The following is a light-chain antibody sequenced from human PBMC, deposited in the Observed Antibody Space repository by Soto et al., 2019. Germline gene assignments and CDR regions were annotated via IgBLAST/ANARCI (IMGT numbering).Light chain of an antibody. J-gene: IGKJ4*01. V-gene: IGKV1-39*01. Sequence: QMTQSPSSLSASVGEKIIITCRASRDVGSDVSWYQQKPGQAPKVLIFGASSLHTGVPSRFSGSGSGTDFTLTISSLQLEDFAIYFCQQSFLTPFTFGGGSKVEIK. CDR3: QQSFLTPFT. CDR1: RDVGSD. CDR2: GAS.